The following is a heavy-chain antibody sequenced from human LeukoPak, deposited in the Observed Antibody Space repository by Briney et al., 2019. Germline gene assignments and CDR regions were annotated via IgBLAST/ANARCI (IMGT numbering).Heavy chain of an antibody. CDR2: INPSGGST. CDR1: GYTFTSYD. D-gene: IGHD4-23*01. CDR3: ARDNSVEDTAWWFDP. V-gene: IGHV1-46*01. Sequence: ASVKVSCKASGYTFTSYDINWVRQAPGQGLEWMGIINPSGGSTSYAQKFQGRVTMARDMSTSTDYMELSSLRSEDTAVYYCARDNSVEDTAWWFDPWGQGTLVTVSS. J-gene: IGHJ5*02.